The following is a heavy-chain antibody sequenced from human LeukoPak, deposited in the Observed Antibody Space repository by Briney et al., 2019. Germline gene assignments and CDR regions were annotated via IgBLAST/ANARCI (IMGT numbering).Heavy chain of an antibody. CDR3: ARDLGQYYDTSDNWFDP. Sequence: GGSLRLSCAASGFTVSSNYMSWVRQAPGKGLEWVSVIYSGGSTYYADSVKGRFTIPRDNAKNTLNLQMNSLRAEDTAVYYCARDLGQYYDTSDNWFDPWGQGTLVTVSS. V-gene: IGHV3-66*01. CDR2: IYSGGST. D-gene: IGHD3-22*01. J-gene: IGHJ5*02. CDR1: GFTVSSNY.